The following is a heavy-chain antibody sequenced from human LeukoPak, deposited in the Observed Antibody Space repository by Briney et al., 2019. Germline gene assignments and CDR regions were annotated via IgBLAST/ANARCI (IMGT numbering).Heavy chain of an antibody. CDR1: GGSISGHY. CDR3: ARFGVDYYMDG. J-gene: IGHJ6*02. V-gene: IGHV4-59*11. CDR2: IHYSGRP. D-gene: IGHD3-16*01. Sequence: KPSETLSLTCTVSGGSISGHYWTWIRQPPGKGLEWIGQIHYSGRPDYNPSLKSRVTISVDTSKNQLSLKVTSVTGADTAVYFWARFGVDYYMDGWGQGTTVTDCS.